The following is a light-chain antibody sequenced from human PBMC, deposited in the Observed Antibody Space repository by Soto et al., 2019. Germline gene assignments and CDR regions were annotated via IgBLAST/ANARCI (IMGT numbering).Light chain of an antibody. V-gene: IGKV1-5*03. CDR3: QHYNSYSRT. CDR2: KAP. CDR1: DNIDTW. J-gene: IGKJ1*01. Sequence: DIHMTQSPSTLSAFEGDSVAFTCRASDNIDTWVAWYQQKPGEAPKLLIYKAPKLENGEPSRFAGFGSGTEFTLSIASLQPDDSATYYCQHYNSYSRTFGQGNKVDI.